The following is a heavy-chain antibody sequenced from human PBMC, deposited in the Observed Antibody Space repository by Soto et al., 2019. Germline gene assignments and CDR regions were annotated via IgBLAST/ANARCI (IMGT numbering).Heavy chain of an antibody. CDR2: ISAYNTNT. CDR3: ARDTPPTDC. V-gene: IGHV1-18*01. J-gene: IGHJ4*02. CDR1: GSTFTSYH. Sequence: QVQLVQSGAEVKKPGASVKVSCKTSGSTFTSYHISWVRQAHGQGLVLLGWISAYNTNTNYAQKFQGRVTMTTDTLTSTAYMWLRSLGSDETAVYYCARDTPPTDCWGQGTLVTVSS.